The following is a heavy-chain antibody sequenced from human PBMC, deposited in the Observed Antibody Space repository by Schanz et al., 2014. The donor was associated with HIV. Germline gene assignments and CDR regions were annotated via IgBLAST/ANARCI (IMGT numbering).Heavy chain of an antibody. CDR3: AQMGAFAAFDI. Sequence: QEQLVESGGGVVQPGRSLRLSCVASGFNFNSYGMHWVRQAPGKGLEWVAVISYDGTKKHYADSVKGRFTISRDNSRNTLFLQMDSLRVDDTAVYYCAQMGAFAAFDIWGHGTVVTVSS. CDR2: ISYDGTKK. D-gene: IGHD3-16*01. CDR1: GFNFNSYG. J-gene: IGHJ3*02. V-gene: IGHV3-30*18.